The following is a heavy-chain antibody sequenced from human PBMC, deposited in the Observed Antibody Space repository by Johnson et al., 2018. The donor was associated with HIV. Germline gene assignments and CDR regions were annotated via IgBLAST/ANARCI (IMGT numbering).Heavy chain of an antibody. Sequence: VQLVESGGGLVQPGGSLRLSCAASGFIFNDYWMSWVRQSPGKGLEFVANINADSSEKSSVDSVRGRFTISRDNAKNSVVLQMNNLRAEDTAIYYCARDPGYSAFDIWGQGTVVTVSS. V-gene: IGHV3-7*05. CDR3: ARDPGYSAFDI. CDR2: INADSSEK. D-gene: IGHD1-1*01. CDR1: GFIFNDYW. J-gene: IGHJ3*02.